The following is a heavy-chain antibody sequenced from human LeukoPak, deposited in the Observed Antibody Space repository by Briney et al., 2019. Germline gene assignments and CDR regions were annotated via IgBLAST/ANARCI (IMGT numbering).Heavy chain of an antibody. CDR2: ISSDGITT. CDR3: VRDLGELPTY. CDR1: GSTLSSYW. V-gene: IGHV3-74*01. Sequence: PGGSLRLSCAASGSTLSSYWMYWVRQAPGKGLVWVSRISSDGITTNYAGAVKGRFTMSRDNAKNTLFLQMNTLRAEDTAVYYCVRDLGELPTYWGQGTLVAVSS. D-gene: IGHD1-26*01. J-gene: IGHJ4*02.